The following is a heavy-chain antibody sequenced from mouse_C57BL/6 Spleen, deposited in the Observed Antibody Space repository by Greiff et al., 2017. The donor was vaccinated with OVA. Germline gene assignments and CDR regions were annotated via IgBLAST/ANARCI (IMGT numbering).Heavy chain of an antibody. CDR3: ASTATVVPFDY. CDR2: ISYDGSN. J-gene: IGHJ2*01. V-gene: IGHV3-6*01. Sequence: VQLKESGPGLVKPSQSLSLTCSVTGYSITSGYYWNWIRQFPGNKLEWMGYISYDGSNNYNPSLKNRISITRDTSKNQFFLKLNSVTTEDTATYYCASTATVVPFDYWGQGTTLTVSS. D-gene: IGHD1-1*01. CDR1: GYSITSGYY.